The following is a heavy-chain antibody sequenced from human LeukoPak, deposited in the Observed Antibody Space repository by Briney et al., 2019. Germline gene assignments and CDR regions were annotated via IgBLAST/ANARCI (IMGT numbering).Heavy chain of an antibody. CDR2: IYYSGST. D-gene: IGHD6-13*01. CDR1: GDSIRTYY. Sequence: PSETLSLTCTVSGDSIRTYYWSWIRPPPEKGLEWSGDIYYSGSTNYNPALKSRITISVDTSKNQFSLKLSSVTAADTAVYYCARGYSSSWHLNWFDPWGQGTLVTVSS. J-gene: IGHJ5*02. CDR3: ARGYSSSWHLNWFDP. V-gene: IGHV4-59*08.